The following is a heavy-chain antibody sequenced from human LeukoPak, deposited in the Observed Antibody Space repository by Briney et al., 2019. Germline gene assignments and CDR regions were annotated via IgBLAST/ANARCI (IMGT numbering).Heavy chain of an antibody. CDR2: IWYDGSNK. Sequence: PGGSLRLSCAASGFTLSSYGMHWVRQAPGKGLEWVAVIWYDGSNKYYADSVKGRFTISRDNAKNSLYLQMNSLRAEDTAVYYCARGPLYNWSRYFDLWGRGTLVTVSS. CDR3: ARGPLYNWSRYFDL. J-gene: IGHJ2*01. V-gene: IGHV3-33*01. CDR1: GFTLSSYG. D-gene: IGHD1-1*01.